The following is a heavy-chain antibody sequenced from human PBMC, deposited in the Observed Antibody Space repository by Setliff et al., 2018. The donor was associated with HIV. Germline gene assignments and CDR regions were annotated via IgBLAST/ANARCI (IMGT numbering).Heavy chain of an antibody. V-gene: IGHV5-51*01. CDR1: GYSFTNYW. D-gene: IGHD3-16*01. CDR2: IFPGDSET. CDR3: AREIRTIEGGALDI. J-gene: IGHJ3*02. Sequence: GESLKISCTGSGYSFTNYWIGWVRQMPGKGLEWMGIIFPGDSETRYSPSFHGQVTFSADTTVDTAYLQWNTLKSSDTAMYYCAREIRTIEGGALDIWGQGTSVTVSS.